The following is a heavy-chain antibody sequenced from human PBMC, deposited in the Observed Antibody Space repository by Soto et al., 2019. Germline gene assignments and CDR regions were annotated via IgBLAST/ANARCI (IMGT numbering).Heavy chain of an antibody. CDR3: ASSIN. J-gene: IGHJ4*02. V-gene: IGHV3-33*03. CDR1: GFPFSSYG. Sequence: GGSLRLSCAASGFPFSSYGMHWVRQAPGKGLDWVGVIWYDGSKKDYAESVKGRFTISRDNSKNMLYLQMNSLRADDTAVYYCASSINWGQGTLVTVSS. CDR2: IWYDGSKK.